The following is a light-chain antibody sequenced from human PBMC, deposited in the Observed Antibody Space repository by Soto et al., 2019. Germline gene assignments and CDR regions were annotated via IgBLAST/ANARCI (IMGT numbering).Light chain of an antibody. CDR3: ISYAGSKNLV. Sequence: QSALTQPPSASGSPGQSVTISCTGTSSDVGGYNYVSWYQQHPGKAPKLMIYEVSKRPSGVPDRFSGSKSGNTASLTVSGLQAEDEADYYCISYAGSKNLVFGGGTKLTVL. V-gene: IGLV2-8*01. J-gene: IGLJ2*01. CDR2: EVS. CDR1: SSDVGGYNY.